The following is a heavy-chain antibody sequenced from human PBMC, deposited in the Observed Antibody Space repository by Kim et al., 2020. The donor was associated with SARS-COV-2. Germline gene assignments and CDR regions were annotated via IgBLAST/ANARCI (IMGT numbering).Heavy chain of an antibody. D-gene: IGHD2-2*01. J-gene: IGHJ6*02. Sequence: SETLSLTCTVSGGSISSSSYYWGWIRQPPGKGLEWIGSIYYSGSTYYNPSLKSRVTISVDTSKNQFSLKLSSVTAADTAVYYCARYCSSTSCYGIFGEDVWGQGTTVTVSS. V-gene: IGHV4-39*01. CDR3: ARYCSSTSCYGIFGEDV. CDR2: IYYSGST. CDR1: GGSISSSSYY.